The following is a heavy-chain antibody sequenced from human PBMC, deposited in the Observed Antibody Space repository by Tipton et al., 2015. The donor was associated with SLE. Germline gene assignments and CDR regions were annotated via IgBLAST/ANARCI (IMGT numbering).Heavy chain of an antibody. V-gene: IGHV4-39*07. CDR1: GGSISRSNYY. D-gene: IGHD3-16*02. Sequence: TLSLTCNVSGGSISRSNYYWGWFRQPPGRGLEWIANIYYSGSTKYNPSLISRVTVSLDKSKNQFSLKVNSVTAADTAVYYCARSRGTYQQPLNWFDSWGQGTLVTVSS. J-gene: IGHJ5*01. CDR3: ARSRGTYQQPLNWFDS. CDR2: IYYSGST.